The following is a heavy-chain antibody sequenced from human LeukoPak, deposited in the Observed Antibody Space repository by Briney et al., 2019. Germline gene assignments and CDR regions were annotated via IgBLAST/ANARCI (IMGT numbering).Heavy chain of an antibody. D-gene: IGHD5-18*01. CDR2: IKKDGSKN. CDR1: GFTFSSYG. J-gene: IGHJ4*02. CDR3: ARHLSGVTGYSYGRGIDY. Sequence: GGSLRLSCAASGFTFSSYGMNWVRQAPGKGLEWVADIKKDGSKNYYVDSVKGRFTISRDNAKKSLYLQMKSLRAEDTAVYYCARHLSGVTGYSYGRGIDYWGQGTLVTVSS. V-gene: IGHV3-7*01.